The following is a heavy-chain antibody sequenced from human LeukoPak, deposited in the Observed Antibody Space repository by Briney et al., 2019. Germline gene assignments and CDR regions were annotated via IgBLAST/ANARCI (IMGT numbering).Heavy chain of an antibody. Sequence: PGGSLRLSCAASGFTFSTYSMNCVRQAPGKGLEWVSYISSSSSAIYYADSVEGRFTISRDNARNSLYLQMNSLRVEDTAVYYCARGVYGDPFDYWGQGTLVIVSS. D-gene: IGHD4-17*01. CDR3: ARGVYGDPFDY. CDR2: ISSSSSAI. V-gene: IGHV3-48*01. CDR1: GFTFSTYS. J-gene: IGHJ4*02.